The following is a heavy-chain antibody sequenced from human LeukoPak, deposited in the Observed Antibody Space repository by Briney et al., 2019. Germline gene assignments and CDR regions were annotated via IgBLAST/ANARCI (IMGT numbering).Heavy chain of an antibody. V-gene: IGHV3-23*01. D-gene: IGHD4-11*01. J-gene: IGHJ3*02. Sequence: PGGSLRLSCAASGLTFSSYGMHWVRQAPGKGLEWVSAISGSGGNTYYADSVKGRFTISRDNSKNTLYLQMNSLRAEDAAVYYCANEYSKGDIWGQGTMVTVSS. CDR2: ISGSGGNT. CDR3: ANEYSKGDI. CDR1: GLTFSSYG.